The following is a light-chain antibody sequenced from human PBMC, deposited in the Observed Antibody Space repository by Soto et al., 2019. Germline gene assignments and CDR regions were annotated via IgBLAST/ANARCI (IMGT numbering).Light chain of an antibody. CDR2: GAS. CDR1: QSVRSSY. V-gene: IGKV3D-20*02. CDR3: QQRSNWPPRVT. Sequence: EIVLTQSPGTLSLYPGERATLSCRAGQSVRSSYLAWYHQKPGQAPRLLIYGASSRATGIPDRFSGSGSGTDFTLTISILEPEDFALYYCQQRSNWPPRVTFGGGTKVDI. J-gene: IGKJ4*01.